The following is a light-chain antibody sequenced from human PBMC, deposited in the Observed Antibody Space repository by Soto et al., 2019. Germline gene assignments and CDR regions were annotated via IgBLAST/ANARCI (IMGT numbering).Light chain of an antibody. J-gene: IGKJ2*01. V-gene: IGKV3-20*01. CDR2: GAS. Sequence: EIVLTQSPGTLSLSPGERGTLSCRASQSVSASYLAWYQQKPGQAPRLLIYGASTRATGIPDRFSGSGSGTDFTLTISSLEPEDFAVYYCHQYGVSSGTFGQGTNLEIK. CDR1: QSVSASY. CDR3: HQYGVSSGT.